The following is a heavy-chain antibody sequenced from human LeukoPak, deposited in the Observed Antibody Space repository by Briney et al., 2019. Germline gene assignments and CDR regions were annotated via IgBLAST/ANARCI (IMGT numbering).Heavy chain of an antibody. V-gene: IGHV3-30*18. CDR3: AKAPYYDSSGYYVNHAFDI. J-gene: IGHJ3*02. CDR1: GFTFSSYG. Sequence: GGSLRLSCAASGFTFSSYGMHWVRQAPGKGREWVAVISYDGSNKYYADSVKGRFTISRDNSKTTLYLKMNSMRDEDTAVYYCAKAPYYDSSGYYVNHAFDIWGQGTLVTVSS. D-gene: IGHD3-22*01. CDR2: ISYDGSNK.